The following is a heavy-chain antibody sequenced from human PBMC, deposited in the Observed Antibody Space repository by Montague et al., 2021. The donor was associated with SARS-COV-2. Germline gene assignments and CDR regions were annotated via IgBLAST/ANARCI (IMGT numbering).Heavy chain of an antibody. Sequence: YLRLSCAASGFTFSSYGMHWVRQAPGKGLEWVAVISSDGSNKYYADSVKGRFTISRDNSKNTLYLQLNSLRAEDTAVYYCAKECYGSGDYMDVWGKGTTVTVSS. D-gene: IGHD3-10*01. V-gene: IGHV3-30*18. CDR3: AKECYGSGDYMDV. CDR2: ISSDGSNK. CDR1: GFTFSSYG. J-gene: IGHJ6*03.